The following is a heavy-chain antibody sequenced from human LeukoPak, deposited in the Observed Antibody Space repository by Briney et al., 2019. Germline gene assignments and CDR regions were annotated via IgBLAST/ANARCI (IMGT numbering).Heavy chain of an antibody. D-gene: IGHD3-3*01. CDR2: IPYDGSNK. CDR1: VFTYRSYA. V-gene: IGHV3-30-3*01. J-gene: IGHJ4*02. Sequence: PGVTLRLSCATSVFTYRSYAMHWVPQAPAKGLEGVAVIPYDGSNKYCADSLKGRFPIPRDNSKNTLYLQMNSQRAEDTPVFYCAKDKDFWSGYDYWGQGTLVTVSS. CDR3: AKDKDFWSGYDY.